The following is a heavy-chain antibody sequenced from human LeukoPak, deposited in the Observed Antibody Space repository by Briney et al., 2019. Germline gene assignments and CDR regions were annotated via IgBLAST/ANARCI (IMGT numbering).Heavy chain of an antibody. CDR3: ARAIDSSGYKNWFDP. CDR2: IIAILGIA. J-gene: IGHJ5*02. V-gene: IGHV1-69*04. D-gene: IGHD3-22*01. Sequence: SVKVSCKASGGTFSGYAISWVRQAPGQGLEWMGRIIAILGIANYAQKFQGRVTITADKSTSTAYMELSSLRSEDTAVYYCARAIDSSGYKNWFDPWGQGTLVTVSS. CDR1: GGTFSGYA.